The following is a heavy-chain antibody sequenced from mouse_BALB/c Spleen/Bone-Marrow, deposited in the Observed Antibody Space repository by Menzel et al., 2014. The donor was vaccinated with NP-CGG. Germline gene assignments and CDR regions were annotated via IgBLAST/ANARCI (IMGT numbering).Heavy chain of an antibody. D-gene: IGHD2-1*01. J-gene: IGHJ3*01. Sequence: QVQLQQPGAELMKPGASVKISCKATGYTFSSYWIEWVKQRPGHGLEWIGEILPGSGSIKYNEKFKGKATFTADTSSNTAYMQLSSLTPEDSAVYYCASPIYYGNYGFAYWGQGTLVTVSA. CDR2: ILPGSGSI. V-gene: IGHV1-9*01. CDR1: GYTFSSYW. CDR3: ASPIYYGNYGFAY.